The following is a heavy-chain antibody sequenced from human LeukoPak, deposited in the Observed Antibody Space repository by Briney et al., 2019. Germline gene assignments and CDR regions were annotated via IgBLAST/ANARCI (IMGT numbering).Heavy chain of an antibody. CDR2: IYYSGST. J-gene: IGHJ4*02. V-gene: IGHV4-39*01. Sequence: SETLSLTCIVSGGSISSSSYYWGWIRQPPGKGLEWIGSIYYSGSTYYNPSLKSRVTISVDTSKNQFSLKLSSVTAADTAVYYCARQEAARRYYFDYWGQGTLVTVSS. D-gene: IGHD6-6*01. CDR3: ARQEAARRYYFDY. CDR1: GGSISSSSYY.